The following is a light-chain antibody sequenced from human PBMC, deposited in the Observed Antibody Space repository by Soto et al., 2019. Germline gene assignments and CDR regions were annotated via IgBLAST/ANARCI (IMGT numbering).Light chain of an antibody. Sequence: DIQMTQSPSSLSASVGDSVTITCRAGQRIRTYLNWYQQKPGKAPKLLIYAASTLQSGVPSRFSGSESGTDFSLTISSLQPEDCATYYCQQTYSIPWTFGQGTKVEIK. V-gene: IGKV1-39*01. CDR3: QQTYSIPWT. CDR2: AAS. J-gene: IGKJ1*01. CDR1: QRIRTY.